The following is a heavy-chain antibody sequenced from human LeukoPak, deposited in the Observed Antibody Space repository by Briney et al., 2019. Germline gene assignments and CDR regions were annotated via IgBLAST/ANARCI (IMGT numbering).Heavy chain of an antibody. D-gene: IGHD2-2*01. J-gene: IGHJ6*03. CDR3: ARNYGSSTSYYYYKDV. CDR1: GYTFTSYG. V-gene: IGHV1-18*01. CDR2: TSAYNGNT. Sequence: ASVKVSCKASGYTFTSYGISWVRQAPGQGLEWMGWTSAYNGNTNYAQKLQGRVTMTTDTSTSTAYMELRSLRSDDTAVYYCARNYGSSTSYYYYKDVWGKGTTVTVSS.